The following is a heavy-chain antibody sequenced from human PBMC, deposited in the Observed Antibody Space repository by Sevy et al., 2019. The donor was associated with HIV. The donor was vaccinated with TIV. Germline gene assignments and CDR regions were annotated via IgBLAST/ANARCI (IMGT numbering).Heavy chain of an antibody. CDR1: GFSFS. J-gene: IGHJ6*02. V-gene: IGHV3-30*18. CDR2: ISHDGINE. Sequence: GGSLRLSCIGSGFSFSYWVRQAPGKGLDWVALISHDGINEYYADSVKGRFTIYRDNSKNTVYLEMNSLRNEDTAIYFCANAYSGSYSHSYLYALDVWGQGTTVTVSS. D-gene: IGHD1-26*01. CDR3: ANAYSGSYSHSYLYALDV.